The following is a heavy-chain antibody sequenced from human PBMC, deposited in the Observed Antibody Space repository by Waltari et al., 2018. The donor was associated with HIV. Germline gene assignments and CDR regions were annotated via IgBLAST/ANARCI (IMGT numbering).Heavy chain of an antibody. CDR2: VSGSSTYT. CDR1: GFAFSTYS. Sequence: EVQLVESGGGLVKPGGSLRLSCAASGFAFSTYSMNWVRQAPGKGLEWISSVSGSSTYTYYADSVRGRFTISRDNAKNSLYLQMNSLRAEDTAVYYCARAPEDTWGQGTLVTVSS. CDR3: ARAPEDT. V-gene: IGHV3-21*01. J-gene: IGHJ5*02.